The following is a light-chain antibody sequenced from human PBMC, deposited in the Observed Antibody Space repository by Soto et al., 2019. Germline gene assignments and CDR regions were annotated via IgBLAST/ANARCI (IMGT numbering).Light chain of an antibody. Sequence: IQMTQSPSSLSASVGDRVTITWRASQSISSWLAWYQQKPGKAPKLLIYDASSLESGVPSRFSGSGSGTEFTLTISSLQPDDFATYYCQQYNSYSARLTFGGGTKVDI. CDR1: QSISSW. V-gene: IGKV1-5*01. CDR2: DAS. J-gene: IGKJ4*01. CDR3: QQYNSYSARLT.